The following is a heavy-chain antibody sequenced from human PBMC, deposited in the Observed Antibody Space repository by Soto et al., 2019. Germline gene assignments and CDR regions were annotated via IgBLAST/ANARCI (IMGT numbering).Heavy chain of an antibody. J-gene: IGHJ4*02. D-gene: IGHD6-13*01. V-gene: IGHV3-30-3*01. Sequence: GGSLRLSCAASGFTFSSYAMHWVRQAPGKGLEWVAVISYDGSNKYYADSVKGRFTISRDNSKNTLYLQMNSLRAEDTAVYYCARDILTAGTTGFDYWGQGTLVTVSS. CDR2: ISYDGSNK. CDR1: GFTFSSYA. CDR3: ARDILTAGTTGFDY.